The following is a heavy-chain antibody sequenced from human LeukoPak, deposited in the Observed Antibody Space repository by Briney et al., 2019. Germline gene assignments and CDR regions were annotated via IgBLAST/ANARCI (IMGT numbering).Heavy chain of an antibody. Sequence: HTGGSLRLSCAASQFTFTSYSMTRVRQAPGKGLEWVSAISGGGGSTFYADSVKGRFTISRDNIRNVVFLQMNSLRAEDTAVYYCAKSVGDGDKIYYYFYYMDVWGKGTTVTVS. CDR2: ISGGGGST. V-gene: IGHV3-23*01. CDR1: QFTFTSYS. D-gene: IGHD5-24*01. CDR3: AKSVGDGDKIYYYFYYMDV. J-gene: IGHJ6*03.